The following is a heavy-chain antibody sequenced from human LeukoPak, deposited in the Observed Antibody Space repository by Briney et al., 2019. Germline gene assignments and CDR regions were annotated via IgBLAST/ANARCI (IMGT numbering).Heavy chain of an antibody. CDR3: ARSFNYYYDSSGYYYGTLGTYYFDY. D-gene: IGHD3-22*01. V-gene: IGHV3-7*01. J-gene: IGHJ4*02. Sequence: GGSLRLSCAAPGFTFSSYWMSWVRQAPGKGLEWVANIKQDGSEKYYVDSVKGRFTISRDNAKNSLYLQMNSLRAEDTAVYYCARSFNYYYDSSGYYYGTLGTYYFDYWGQGTLVTVSS. CDR2: IKQDGSEK. CDR1: GFTFSSYW.